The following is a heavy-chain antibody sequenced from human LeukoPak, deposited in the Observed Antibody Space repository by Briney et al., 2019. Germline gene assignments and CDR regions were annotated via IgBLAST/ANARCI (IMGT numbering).Heavy chain of an antibody. CDR3: ASGGYSFFY. CDR2: IKQDGSKK. Sequence: GGSLRLSCAASGFSFSSYWMNWVRQAPGKGLEWVANIKQDGSKKYYVDSVKGRFTISRDNAKNSLYLQMNSLRAEDTAVYYCASGGYSFFYWGQGTLVTVSS. V-gene: IGHV3-7*03. CDR1: GFSFSSYW. D-gene: IGHD5-18*01. J-gene: IGHJ4*02.